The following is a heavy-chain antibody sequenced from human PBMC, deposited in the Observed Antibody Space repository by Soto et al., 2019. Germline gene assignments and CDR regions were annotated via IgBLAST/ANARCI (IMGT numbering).Heavy chain of an antibody. CDR1: GDSISSYC. V-gene: IGHV4-59*01. J-gene: IGHJ5*02. D-gene: IGHD4-17*01. Sequence: SETLSLTCSISGDSISSYCWSWIRQPPGKGLEWIGHIYYSGSTNYNPSLKSRVTISVDTSKNQFSLKLSSVTAADTAVYYCARGRSGDYNWFDPWGQGTLVSVSS. CDR3: ARGRSGDYNWFDP. CDR2: IYYSGST.